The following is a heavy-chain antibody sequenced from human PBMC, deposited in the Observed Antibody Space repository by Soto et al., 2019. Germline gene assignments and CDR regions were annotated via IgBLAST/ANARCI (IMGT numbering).Heavy chain of an antibody. Sequence: GGSLRLSCAASGFTFSSYAMSWVRQAPGKGLEWVSAISGSGGSTYYADSVKGRFAISRDNSKNTLYLQMNSLRAEDTAVYYCANLPYGGSPGDWFDPWGQGTLVTVSS. CDR2: ISGSGGST. CDR3: ANLPYGGSPGDWFDP. CDR1: GFTFSSYA. V-gene: IGHV3-23*01. D-gene: IGHD2-15*01. J-gene: IGHJ5*02.